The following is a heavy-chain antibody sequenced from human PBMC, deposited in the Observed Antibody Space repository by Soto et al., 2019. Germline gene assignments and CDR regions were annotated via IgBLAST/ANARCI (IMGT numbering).Heavy chain of an antibody. CDR1: GFSFSSYA. J-gene: IGHJ6*02. D-gene: IGHD5-18*01. CDR3: ARGRGYKYGYGGMDD. Sequence: QVQLVESGGGVVQPGRSLRLSCAASGFSFSSYAIHWVRQAPGKGLEWVSVIWSDGSNKYYADSVKGRFPISRDNSKNTSYRQMNSLRVKEPAVYYCARGRGYKYGYGGMDDWGQGATVPVS. V-gene: IGHV3-33*01. CDR2: IWSDGSNK.